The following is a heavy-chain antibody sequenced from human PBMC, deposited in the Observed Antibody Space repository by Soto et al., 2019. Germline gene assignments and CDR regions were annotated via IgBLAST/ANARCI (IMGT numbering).Heavy chain of an antibody. Sequence: PGDALKTSCKGSGYSFTSYWIGWVRQMPGKGQKWMGIIYPGDSDTRYSPSFQGQVAISADKSISTAYLQWSSLKASDTAMYYCACFCGNAAPRENYSHSVHWGKATSVPVS. CDR2: IYPGDSDT. D-gene: IGHD1-7*01. CDR3: ACFCGNAAPRENYSHSVH. V-gene: IGHV5-51*01. CDR1: GYSFTSYW. J-gene: IGHJ6*03.